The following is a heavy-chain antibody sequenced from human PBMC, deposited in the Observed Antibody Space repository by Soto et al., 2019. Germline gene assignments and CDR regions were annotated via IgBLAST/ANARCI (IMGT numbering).Heavy chain of an antibody. V-gene: IGHV4-4*02. Sequence: PSETLSLTCAVSGGSISSSNWWSWVRQPPGKGLEWIGEIYHSGSTNYNPSLKSRVTISVDKSKNQFSLKLSSVTAADTAVYYCARYGTTVTTGGDYWGQGTLVTVSS. CDR3: ARYGTTVTTGGDY. CDR2: IYHSGST. D-gene: IGHD4-4*01. J-gene: IGHJ4*02. CDR1: GGSISSSNW.